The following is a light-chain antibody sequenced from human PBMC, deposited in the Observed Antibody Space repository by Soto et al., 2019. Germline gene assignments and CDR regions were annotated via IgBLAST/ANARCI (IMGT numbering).Light chain of an antibody. CDR1: NIGIKS. J-gene: IGLJ1*01. Sequence: SYELTQPPSVSVAPGKTARITCGGNNIGIKSVHWYQQKPGQAPVLVIYYDNDRPSGIPERFSGSNSGNTATLTISRVEGGDEADYYCQVWDNNSDHYVFGTGTKLTVL. CDR3: QVWDNNSDHYV. CDR2: YDN. V-gene: IGLV3-21*04.